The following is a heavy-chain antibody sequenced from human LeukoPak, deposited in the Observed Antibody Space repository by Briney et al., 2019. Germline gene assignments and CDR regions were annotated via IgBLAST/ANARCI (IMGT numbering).Heavy chain of an antibody. D-gene: IGHD4-17*01. Sequence: GGSLRLSCAASGFTFSDYSMNWVRQAPGKGLEWVSSISSTSSYIYYADSVKGRFTISRDNAKNSLYLQMNSLRAEDTAVYYCARVGDRGLRYGWFDPWGQGTLVTVSS. CDR2: ISSTSSYI. CDR1: GFTFSDYS. V-gene: IGHV3-21*01. CDR3: ARVGDRGLRYGWFDP. J-gene: IGHJ5*02.